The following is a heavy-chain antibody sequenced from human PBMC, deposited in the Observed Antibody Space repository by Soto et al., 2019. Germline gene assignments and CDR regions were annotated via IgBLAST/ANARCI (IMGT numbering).Heavy chain of an antibody. CDR2: IDYSGNT. D-gene: IGHD2-2*01. V-gene: IGHV4-39*01. Sequence: QLQLQESGPGPVKPSETLPLTCTVSGGSISSSGYYWGWIRQPPGLGLEFIGSIDYSGNTYYNPPVTTRITISVDTSKRQFSLKQSSVTATDTAVYYCARGYCSSTSCYATGYFDLWGRGTLVTVSS. CDR1: GGSISSSGYY. J-gene: IGHJ2*01. CDR3: ARGYCSSTSCYATGYFDL.